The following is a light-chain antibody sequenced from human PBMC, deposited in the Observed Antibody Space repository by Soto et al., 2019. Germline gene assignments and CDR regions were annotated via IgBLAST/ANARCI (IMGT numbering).Light chain of an antibody. V-gene: IGKV3-20*01. J-gene: IGKJ4*01. CDR3: QQYGSSPPVT. CDR1: QNVRSNY. Sequence: EIVLTQSPGTLSLSPGERATLSCRASQNVRSNYLAWYPQKPGQAPRLLIYGASSRATGIPDRFSGSGSGTDFTLTISRLEPEDFAVYYCQQYGSSPPVTFGGGTKVDIK. CDR2: GAS.